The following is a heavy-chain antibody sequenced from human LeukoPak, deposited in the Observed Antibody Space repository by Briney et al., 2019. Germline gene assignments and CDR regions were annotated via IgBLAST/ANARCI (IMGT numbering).Heavy chain of an antibody. J-gene: IGHJ5*02. V-gene: IGHV4-39*07. Sequence: PSETLSLTCTVSGGSISSSSYYWGWIRQPPGKGLEWIGSIYYSGSTYYNPSLKSRVTISVDTSKNQFSLKLSSVTAADTAVYYCARVRRSSSWYKWFDPWGQGTLVTVSS. CDR2: IYYSGST. CDR3: ARVRRSSSWYKWFDP. D-gene: IGHD6-13*01. CDR1: GGSISSSSYY.